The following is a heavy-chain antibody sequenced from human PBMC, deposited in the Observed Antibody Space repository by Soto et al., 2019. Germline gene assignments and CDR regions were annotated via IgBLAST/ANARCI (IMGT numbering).Heavy chain of an antibody. J-gene: IGHJ5*02. V-gene: IGHV3-30*05. CDR1: GFNFSGYG. CDR2: SSIDGVNK. Sequence: QVQLLESGGGVVQPGGSLRLYCEVSGFNFSGYGMNWVRQAPGKGLEWVAFSSIDGVNKYNAESVKGRFTISRDNSKNTLYLQMNSLREGDTGVYYCARARRSSSWTTNAWGPGTLVTVSS. D-gene: IGHD6-6*01. CDR3: ARARRSSSWTTNA.